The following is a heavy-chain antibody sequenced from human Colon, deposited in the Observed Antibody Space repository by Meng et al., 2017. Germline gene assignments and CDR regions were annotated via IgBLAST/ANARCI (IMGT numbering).Heavy chain of an antibody. CDR2: IFHTGST. V-gene: IGHV4-59*01. J-gene: IGHJ4*02. D-gene: IGHD1-26*01. CDR3: ARGMGATIMTFYY. CDR1: GDSISPYY. Sequence: QVRLQESGPGLVRPSETLSLTCTISGDSISPYYWSWIRQSPGKGLEWIGYIFHTGSTKYNPSLKNRVVISLDTSRNQFSLNLTSVTTSDTAVYYCARGMGATIMTFYYWGQGTLITVSS.